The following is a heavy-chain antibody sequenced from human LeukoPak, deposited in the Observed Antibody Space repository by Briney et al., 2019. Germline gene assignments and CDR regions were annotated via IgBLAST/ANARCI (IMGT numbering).Heavy chain of an antibody. D-gene: IGHD4-17*01. CDR2: IIPILGIA. V-gene: IGHV1-69*04. CDR1: GGTFSSYA. CDR3: ASERTVTPLYYYYGMDV. J-gene: IGHJ6*02. Sequence: GASVKVSCKASGGTFSSYAISWVRQAPGQGLEWMGRIIPILGIANYAQKFQGRVTITADKSTSTAYMELSSLRSEDTAVYYCASERTVTPLYYYYGMDVWGQGTTVTVSS.